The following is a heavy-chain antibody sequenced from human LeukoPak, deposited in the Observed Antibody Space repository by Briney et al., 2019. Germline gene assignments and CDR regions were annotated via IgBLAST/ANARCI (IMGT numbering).Heavy chain of an antibody. CDR1: GITLSKST. CDR2: ISGSDT. CDR3: ATLYEIHSDY. V-gene: IGHV3-23*01. J-gene: IGHJ4*02. D-gene: IGHD2/OR15-2a*01. Sequence: GGSLRLSCSASGITLSKSTQSWVRLAPGKGLEWVSGISGSDTFYADFVTGRFTISRDNSKNTAYMQLNSLSVADTAIYYCATLYEIHSDYWGQGTLVTVSS.